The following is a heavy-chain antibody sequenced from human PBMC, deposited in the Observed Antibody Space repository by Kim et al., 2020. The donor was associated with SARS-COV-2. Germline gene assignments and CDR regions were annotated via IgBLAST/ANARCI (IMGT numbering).Heavy chain of an antibody. Sequence: SETLSLTCAIDAGSCSGYYWSWIRQPPGKGLEWIAEVNHRGVTKYNPSLKSRVAISADMSKNHFSLNLTSVTAADTAVYYCATSFSTTWFPYKYWGLGNL. V-gene: IGHV4-34*01. CDR3: ATSFSTTWFPYKY. CDR1: AGSCSGYY. D-gene: IGHD2-2*01. J-gene: IGHJ4*02. CDR2: VNHRGVT.